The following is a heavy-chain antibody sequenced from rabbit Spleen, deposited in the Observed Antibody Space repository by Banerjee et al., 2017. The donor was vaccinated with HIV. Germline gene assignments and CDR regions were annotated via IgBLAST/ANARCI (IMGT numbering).Heavy chain of an antibody. Sequence: QSLEESGGDLVKPGASLTLTCTASGVSFSSYYYMCWVRQAPGKGLEWIACIDTGSSGFTYFASWAKGRFTISKTSSTTVTLQVTRLTAADTATYFCARDTSSSFSSYGMDLWGPGTLVTVS. J-gene: IGHJ6*01. D-gene: IGHD1-1*01. CDR3: ARDTSSSFSSYGMDL. CDR1: GVSFSSYYY. V-gene: IGHV1S40*01. CDR2: IDTGSSGFT.